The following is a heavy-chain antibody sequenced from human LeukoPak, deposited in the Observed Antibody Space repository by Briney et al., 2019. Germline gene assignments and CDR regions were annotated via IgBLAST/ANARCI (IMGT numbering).Heavy chain of an antibody. J-gene: IGHJ4*02. V-gene: IGHV3-33*01. Sequence: PGGSLRLPWAASGFTFSSYAMHWARQAPGKGREGLAVIGYDGNNKYYADSVKGRFTISRDNSKNTLYLQMNSLRAEDTTVYYCARSTSSEYDIYHFDYWGQGTLVTVSS. D-gene: IGHD3-9*01. CDR1: GFTFSSYA. CDR3: ARSTSSEYDIYHFDY. CDR2: IGYDGNNK.